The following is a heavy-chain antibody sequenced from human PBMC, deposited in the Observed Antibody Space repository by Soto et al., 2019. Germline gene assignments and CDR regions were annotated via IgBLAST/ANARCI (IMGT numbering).Heavy chain of an antibody. CDR3: ARDSSGGFGRFDP. J-gene: IGHJ5*02. CDR1: GGSISSGGYY. Sequence: QVQLQESGPGLVKPSQTLSLTCSVSGGSISSGGYYWSWIRQHPGKGLDWIGYISYSGSTYYNPSLKSRVTISVDTSKNHFSLNLSSVTAADTAVYYCARDSSGGFGRFDPWGQGTLVTVSS. CDR2: ISYSGST. V-gene: IGHV4-31*03. D-gene: IGHD6-19*01.